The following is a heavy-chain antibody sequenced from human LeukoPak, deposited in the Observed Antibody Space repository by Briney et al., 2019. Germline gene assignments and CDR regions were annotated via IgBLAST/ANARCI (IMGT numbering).Heavy chain of an antibody. J-gene: IGHJ3*02. Sequence: GGSLRLSCAASGFTFSSYSMNWVRQAPGKGLEWVSSISSSSSHIYYADSVKGRFTISRDNAKNSLYLQMNSLRAEDTAVYYCARDGGHDAFDIWGQGTMVTVSS. CDR3: ARDGGHDAFDI. V-gene: IGHV3-21*01. D-gene: IGHD3-16*01. CDR1: GFTFSSYS. CDR2: ISSSSSHI.